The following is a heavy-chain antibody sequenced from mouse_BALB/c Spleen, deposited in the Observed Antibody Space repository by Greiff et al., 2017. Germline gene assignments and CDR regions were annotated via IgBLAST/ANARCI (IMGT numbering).Heavy chain of an antibody. Sequence: LVESGAELVRPGTSVKVSCKASGYAFTNYLIEWVKQRPGQGLEWIGVINPGSGGTNYNEKFKGKATLTADKSSSTAYMQLSSLTSDDSAVYFCARAAGYGRAWFAYWGQGTLVTVSA. CDR3: ARAAGYGRAWFAY. CDR2: INPGSGGT. V-gene: IGHV1-54*03. J-gene: IGHJ3*01. CDR1: GYAFTNYL. D-gene: IGHD2-2*01.